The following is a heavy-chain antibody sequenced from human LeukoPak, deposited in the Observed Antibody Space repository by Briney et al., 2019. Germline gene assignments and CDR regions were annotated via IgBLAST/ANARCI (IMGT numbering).Heavy chain of an antibody. Sequence: SETLSLTCTVSGGSISSYYWSWIRQPPGKGLEWIGYIYYSGSTNYNPSLKSRATISVDTSKNQFSLKLSSVTAADTAVYYCATTTRTRSGYYRTDAFDIWGQGTMVTVSS. V-gene: IGHV4-59*01. CDR1: GGSISSYY. J-gene: IGHJ3*02. D-gene: IGHD3-22*01. CDR2: IYYSGST. CDR3: ATTTRTRSGYYRTDAFDI.